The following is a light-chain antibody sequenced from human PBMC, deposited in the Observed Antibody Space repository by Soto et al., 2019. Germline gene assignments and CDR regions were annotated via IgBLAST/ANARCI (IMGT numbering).Light chain of an antibody. CDR1: QSVSSSY. CDR2: GAY. Sequence: EIVLTQSPGTLSLSPGERATLSCRASQSVSSSYLAWYQQKPGQAPRLLIYGAYSRANGIPDRFSGSGSGTDFTITISRLEPEDFAVYYCQQYGSSPPTFGQGTKVEIQ. J-gene: IGKJ1*01. V-gene: IGKV3-20*01. CDR3: QQYGSSPPT.